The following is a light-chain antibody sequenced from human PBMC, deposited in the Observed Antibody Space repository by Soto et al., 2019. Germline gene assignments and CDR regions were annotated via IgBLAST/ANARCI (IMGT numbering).Light chain of an antibody. V-gene: IGKV3-20*01. Sequence: EIVLTQSPGTLFLSPGERATLSCRASQSVSSSYLAWYQQNPGQAPRLLIYGASSRATGIPDRFSGSGSGTDFTLTISRLEPEDFAVYYCQQYGSSPPWTFGQGTKVEIK. CDR2: GAS. J-gene: IGKJ1*01. CDR1: QSVSSSY. CDR3: QQYGSSPPWT.